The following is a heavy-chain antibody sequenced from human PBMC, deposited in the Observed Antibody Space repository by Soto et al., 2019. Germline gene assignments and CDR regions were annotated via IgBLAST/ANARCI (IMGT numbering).Heavy chain of an antibody. CDR3: ERILDGRWLDP. D-gene: IGHD3-3*01. CDR1: GFSLSNARMG. CDR2: IFSNDEK. J-gene: IGHJ5*02. V-gene: IGHV2-26*01. Sequence: SGPTLVNPTETLTLTCTVSGFSLSNARMGVSWIRQPPGKALEWLAHIFSNDEKSYSTSLKSRLTISKDTSKSQVVLTMTNMDPVDTATYYRERILDGRWLDPWGQGTMVTVYS.